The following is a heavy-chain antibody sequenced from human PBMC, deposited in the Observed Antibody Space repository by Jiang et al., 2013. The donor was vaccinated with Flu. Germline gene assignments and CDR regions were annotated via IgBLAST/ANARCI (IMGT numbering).Heavy chain of an antibody. CDR2: INPNSGGT. CDR3: ARDLLIAVAGTRMLDY. J-gene: IGHJ4*02. V-gene: IGHV1-2*02. CDR1: GYTFTGYY. D-gene: IGHD6-19*01. Sequence: SGAEVKKPGASVKVSCKASGYTFTGYYMHWVRQAPGQGLEWMGWINPNSGGTNYAQKFQGRVTMTRDTSISTAYMELSRLRSDDTAVYYCARDLLIAVAGTRMLDYWGQGTLVTVSS.